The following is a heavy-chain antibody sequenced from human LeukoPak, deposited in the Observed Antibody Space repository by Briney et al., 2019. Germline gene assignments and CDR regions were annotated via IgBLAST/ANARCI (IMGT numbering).Heavy chain of an antibody. CDR2: FVPEDGET. D-gene: IGHD3-10*01. CDR1: GDTLTELS. J-gene: IGHJ4*02. Sequence: ASVKVSCKLFGDTLTELSMHWVRQSPGKGLVWMGGFVPEDGETIYAQKFQGRVTMTEDTSTDTAYMELSSLRSDDTAVYFCATLPRGHLFDSWGQGTLVTVSS. CDR3: ATLPRGHLFDS. V-gene: IGHV1-24*01.